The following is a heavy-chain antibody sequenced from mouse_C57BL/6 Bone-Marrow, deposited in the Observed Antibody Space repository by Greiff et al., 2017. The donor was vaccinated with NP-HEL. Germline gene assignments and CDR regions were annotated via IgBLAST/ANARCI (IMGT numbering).Heavy chain of an antibody. CDR3: TGSTVEDYFDY. V-gene: IGHV1-5*01. Sequence: VQLQQSGTVLARPGASVKMSCKTSGYTFTSYWMHWVKQRPGQGLEWIGAIYPGNSDTSYNQKFKGKAKLTAVTSARTAYMELSSLTNEDSAVYYCTGSTVEDYFDYWGQGTTLTVSS. CDR2: IYPGNSDT. D-gene: IGHD1-1*01. CDR1: GYTFTSYW. J-gene: IGHJ2*01.